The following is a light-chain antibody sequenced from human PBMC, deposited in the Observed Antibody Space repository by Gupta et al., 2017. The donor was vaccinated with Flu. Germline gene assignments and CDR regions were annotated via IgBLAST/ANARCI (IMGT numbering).Light chain of an antibody. CDR2: KGS. CDR1: QSLVFSDGSAY. J-gene: IGKJ1*01. V-gene: IGKV2-30*01. Sequence: DVVMTQSPLSLPVTLGQPASISCRSSQSLVFSDGSAYLGWFQQRPGQSPRRLIYKGSNRDSGVPNRFSGRGLETDFTLKISRGEAEDVGVYYCKQRKSWPWAFGQGTQVEIK. CDR3: KQRKSWPWA.